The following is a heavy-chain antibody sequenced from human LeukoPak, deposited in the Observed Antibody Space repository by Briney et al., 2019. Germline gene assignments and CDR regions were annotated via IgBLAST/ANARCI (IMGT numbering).Heavy chain of an antibody. Sequence: GGSLRLSCAASGFTFSSYAMSWVRQAPGKGLEWVSAISGSGGSTYYADSVKGRFTISRDNSKNTLYLQMNSLRAEDTAVYYCAKDPDYGSGSSDYWGQRTLVTVSS. CDR2: ISGSGGST. CDR3: AKDPDYGSGSSDY. J-gene: IGHJ4*02. D-gene: IGHD3-10*01. CDR1: GFTFSSYA. V-gene: IGHV3-23*01.